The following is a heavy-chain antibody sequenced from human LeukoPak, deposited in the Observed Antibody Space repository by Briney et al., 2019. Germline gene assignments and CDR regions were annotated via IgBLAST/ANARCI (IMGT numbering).Heavy chain of an antibody. CDR2: ISTSSSYI. V-gene: IGHV3-21*01. CDR1: GFTFSSYT. J-gene: IGHJ6*03. CDR3: ARDGDTVLTRGYYYYLNV. D-gene: IGHD4-23*01. Sequence: GGSLRLSCAASGFTFSSYTMNWVRQAPGKGLEWVSSISTSSSYIYYADSVKGRFTISRDNARNSLYLQMNSLRAEDTAVYFCARDGDTVLTRGYYYYLNVWGKGTTVTVSS.